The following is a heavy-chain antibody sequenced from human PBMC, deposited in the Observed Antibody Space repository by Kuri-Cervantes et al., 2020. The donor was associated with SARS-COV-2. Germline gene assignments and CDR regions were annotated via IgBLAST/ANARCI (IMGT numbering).Heavy chain of an antibody. CDR1: GFSFSSDA. Sequence: GGSLRLSCEASGFSFSSDAMHWARQTPGKGLEWVALMSHDGSSIYYADSVKGRFTISRDNSKNTLYLQMNSLRAEDAAVYYCARTYSGSYSDAFDIWGQGTMVTVSS. CDR2: MSHDGSSI. J-gene: IGHJ3*02. V-gene: IGHV3-30*04. CDR3: ARTYSGSYSDAFDI. D-gene: IGHD1-26*01.